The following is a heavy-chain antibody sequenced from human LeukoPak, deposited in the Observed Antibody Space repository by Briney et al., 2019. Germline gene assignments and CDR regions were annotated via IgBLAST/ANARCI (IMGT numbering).Heavy chain of an antibody. CDR2: IIGSGGDT. Sequence: GGSLRLSCAASGFTFSSYAMSWVRQAPGKGLEWVSTIIGSGGDTYYADSVKGRFTVSRDTSKNTLYLQMKSLRAEDTAVYYCAKAWAAAGTFASWGQGTLVTVSS. CDR1: GFTFSSYA. D-gene: IGHD6-13*01. CDR3: AKAWAAAGTFAS. J-gene: IGHJ4*02. V-gene: IGHV3-23*01.